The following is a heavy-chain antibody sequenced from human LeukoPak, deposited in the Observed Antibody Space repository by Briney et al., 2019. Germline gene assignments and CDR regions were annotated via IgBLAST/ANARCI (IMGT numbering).Heavy chain of an antibody. CDR2: IYYTGST. J-gene: IGHJ4*02. Sequence: SETLSLTCTISGGSVSDYYWSWIRQSPGKGLEWIGYIYYTGSTSYNPSLKSRVTISADTSKNEFSLKLNSVTAADTAVYYCASRKLGNDYWGQGTLVTVSS. V-gene: IGHV4-59*02. CDR3: ASRKLGNDY. D-gene: IGHD7-27*01. CDR1: GGSVSDYY.